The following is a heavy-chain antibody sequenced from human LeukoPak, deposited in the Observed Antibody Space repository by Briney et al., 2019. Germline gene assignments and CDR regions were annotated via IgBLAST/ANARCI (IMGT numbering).Heavy chain of an antibody. CDR2: IYYSGST. CDR1: GGSISSYY. Sequence: SETLSLTCTVSGGSISSYYWSWIRQPPGKGLEWIGYIYYSGSTNYNPSLKSRVTISVDTSKNQFSLKLSSVTAADTAVCYCATLSDRVYFDYWGQGTLVTVSS. J-gene: IGHJ4*02. D-gene: IGHD3-16*02. V-gene: IGHV4-59*01. CDR3: ATLSDRVYFDY.